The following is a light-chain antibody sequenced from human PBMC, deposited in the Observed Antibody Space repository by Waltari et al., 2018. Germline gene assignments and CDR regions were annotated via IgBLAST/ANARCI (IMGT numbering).Light chain of an antibody. V-gene: IGKV1-39*01. CDR2: AAI. CDR1: PNITTY. J-gene: IGKJ2*01. Sequence: DMQMKQSTYSLAASVGDRITFSCRASPNITTYINWYRQKPGKAPKLLIYAAINLQSGVPARFRGSGSGTDFSLTISSLQPEDSATYYCQQTYSTSLFRQGTKLEIK. CDR3: QQTYSTSL.